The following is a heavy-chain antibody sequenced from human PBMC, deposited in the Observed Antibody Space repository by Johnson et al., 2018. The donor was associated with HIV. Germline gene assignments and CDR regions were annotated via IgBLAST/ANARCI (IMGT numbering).Heavy chain of an antibody. CDR2: SSRDGATS. D-gene: IGHD6-6*01. V-gene: IGHV3-43D*03. CDR3: VGSSINAFDI. Sequence: VQLVESGGVVVQPGGSLRLSCAGSGLTFHDYGMHWVRQPPGKGLEWVSLSSRDGATSYYAASVKGRFTISRDNRKSSLYLQMTGLRAEDTALYYCVGSSINAFDIWGRGTVVTVSS. CDR1: GLTFHDYG. J-gene: IGHJ3*02.